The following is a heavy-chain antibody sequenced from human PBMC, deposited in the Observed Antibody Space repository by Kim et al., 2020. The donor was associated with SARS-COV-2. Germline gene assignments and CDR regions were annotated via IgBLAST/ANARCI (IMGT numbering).Heavy chain of an antibody. V-gene: IGHV3-9*01. Sequence: GGSLRLSCAASGFTFDDYAMHWVRQAPGKGLEWVSGISWNSGSIGYADSVKGRFTISRDNAKNSLYLQMNSLRAEDTALSYCAKDRGITAVAGSSYYYG. J-gene: IGHJ6*01. CDR1: GFTFDDYA. CDR3: AKDRGITAVAGSSYYYG. CDR2: ISWNSGSI. D-gene: IGHD6-13*01.